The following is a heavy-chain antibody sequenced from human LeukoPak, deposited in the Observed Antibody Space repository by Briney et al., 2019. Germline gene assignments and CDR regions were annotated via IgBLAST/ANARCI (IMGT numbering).Heavy chain of an antibody. D-gene: IGHD1-26*01. CDR3: ARAGIDNWFDP. Sequence: GGSLRLSCAASGFTFDDYAMHWVRQAPGKGLEWVSGISWNSGSIGYADSVKGRFTISRDNAKNSLYLQMNSLRAEDTALYYCARAGIDNWFDPWGQGTLVTVSS. CDR2: ISWNSGSI. CDR1: GFTFDDYA. V-gene: IGHV3-9*01. J-gene: IGHJ5*02.